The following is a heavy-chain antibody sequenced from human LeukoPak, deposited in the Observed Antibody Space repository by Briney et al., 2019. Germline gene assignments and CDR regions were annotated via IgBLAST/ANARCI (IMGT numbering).Heavy chain of an antibody. Sequence: PGGSLRLSCAASGLTISSYSMNWVRQAPGKGLVWVSRINSDGSSTKCADSVKGRFTISRDNAKNTLYLQMNSLRAEDTAVYYCAALDHGHDYWGQGTLVTVSS. V-gene: IGHV3-74*03. CDR3: AALDHGHDY. J-gene: IGHJ4*02. CDR1: GLTISSYS. CDR2: INSDGSST.